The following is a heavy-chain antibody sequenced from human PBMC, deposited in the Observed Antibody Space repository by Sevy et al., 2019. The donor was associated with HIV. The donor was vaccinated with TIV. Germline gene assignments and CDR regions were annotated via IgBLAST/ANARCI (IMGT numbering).Heavy chain of an antibody. CDR3: VSRFLSYRSGWSYFDY. J-gene: IGHJ4*02. CDR1: GFTVNDKY. CDR2: LLSSGST. V-gene: IGHV3-66*02. D-gene: IGHD6-19*01. Sequence: GGSLRLSCAISGFTVNDKYIIWVRPAPGKGLEWVSVLLSSGSTYYADSANGRFTISRDNSKNTVDLQMNSVRAEDTAVYYCVSRFLSYRSGWSYFDYWGQGTLVTVSS.